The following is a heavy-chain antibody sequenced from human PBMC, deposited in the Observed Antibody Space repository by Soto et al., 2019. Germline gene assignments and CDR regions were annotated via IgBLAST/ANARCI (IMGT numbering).Heavy chain of an antibody. Sequence: SETLSLTCTVSGDSISSYYWSWIRQPPGKGLEWIGSIYYSGSTYYNPSLKSRVTISVDTSKNQFSLKLSSVTAADTAVYYCANRIVGATFDYWGQGTLVTVSS. D-gene: IGHD1-26*01. CDR2: IYYSGST. CDR3: ANRIVGATFDY. CDR1: GDSISSYY. J-gene: IGHJ4*02. V-gene: IGHV4-59*05.